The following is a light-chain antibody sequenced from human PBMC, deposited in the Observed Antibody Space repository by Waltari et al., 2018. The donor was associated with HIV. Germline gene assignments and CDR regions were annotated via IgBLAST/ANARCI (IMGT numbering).Light chain of an antibody. CDR2: RAS. CDR3: QQYNTSSPWT. CDR1: QSIATW. Sequence: DIQMTQSPSTLPACVGDRITITCRTSQSIATWLAWYQQTPGKAPKLLIYRASSLETGVPSRFSGSGSGTEFTLTISSLQPEDFATYYCQQYNTSSPWTFGQGTKVDI. V-gene: IGKV1-5*03. J-gene: IGKJ1*01.